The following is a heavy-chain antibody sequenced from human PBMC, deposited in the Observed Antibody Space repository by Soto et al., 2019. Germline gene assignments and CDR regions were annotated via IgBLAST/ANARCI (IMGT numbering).Heavy chain of an antibody. J-gene: IGHJ6*02. CDR1: GYTFTSYG. V-gene: IGHV1-18*01. D-gene: IGHD2-8*01. Sequence: ASVKVSCKASGYTFTSYGISWVRQASGQGLEWMGWNSAYNGNTNYAQKFQGWVTMTTDTSISTASMELTRLTSDDTAIYYCARGDSTDCSNGVCSFFYNHDMDVWGQGTTVTVSS. CDR3: ARGDSTDCSNGVCSFFYNHDMDV. CDR2: NSAYNGNT.